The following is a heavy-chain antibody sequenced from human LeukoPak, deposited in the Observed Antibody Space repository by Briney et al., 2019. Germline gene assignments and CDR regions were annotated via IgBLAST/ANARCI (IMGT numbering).Heavy chain of an antibody. V-gene: IGHV4-4*02. J-gene: IGHJ4*02. CDR3: ARDVRDYYDSRGFDY. D-gene: IGHD3-22*01. Sequence: GSLRLSCAASGFIFSSHGMNWVRQAPGKGLEWIGEIYHSGSTNYNPSLKSRVTISVDKSKNQFSLKLSSVTAADTAVYYCARDVRDYYDSRGFDYWGQGTLVTVSS. CDR2: IYHSGST. CDR1: GFIFSSHG.